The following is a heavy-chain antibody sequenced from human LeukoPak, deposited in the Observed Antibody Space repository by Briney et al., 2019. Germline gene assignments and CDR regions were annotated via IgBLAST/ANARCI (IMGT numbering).Heavy chain of an antibody. CDR3: ARRDGGHYDILTGYYLYYYYMDV. CDR1: GFTFSSYW. Sequence: GGSLTLSCAASGFTFSSYWMSWVRQAPGKGLEWVANIKEDGSEKYYVDSVEGRFTISRDNAKNSLYLQMNSLRAEDTAVYYCARRDGGHYDILTGYYLYYYYMDVWGKGTTVTVSS. CDR2: IKEDGSEK. J-gene: IGHJ6*03. V-gene: IGHV3-7*01. D-gene: IGHD3-9*01.